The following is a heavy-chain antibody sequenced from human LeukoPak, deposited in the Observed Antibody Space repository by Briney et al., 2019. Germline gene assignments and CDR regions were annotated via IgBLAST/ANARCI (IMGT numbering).Heavy chain of an antibody. CDR2: IASNGGSQ. V-gene: IGHV3-30*18. Sequence: GGSLRLSCAASGFTFTTYGLHWVRQAPGKGLEWVAAIASNGGSQYYADSVKGRFTISRDNSKNTLFLQVNSLRPDDTAVYYCAKRGHYSLNWYHYFDYWGQGTLVTVSS. D-gene: IGHD6-13*01. CDR1: GFTFTTYG. J-gene: IGHJ4*02. CDR3: AKRGHYSLNWYHYFDY.